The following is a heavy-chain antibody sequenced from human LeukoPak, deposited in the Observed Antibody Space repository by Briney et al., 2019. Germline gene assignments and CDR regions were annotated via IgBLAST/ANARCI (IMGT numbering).Heavy chain of an antibody. CDR2: ISSSSNTI. J-gene: IGHJ4*02. V-gene: IGHV3-48*02. CDR1: GFTFSSFP. D-gene: IGHD5-18*01. CDR3: ARVRYTYGYLFDY. Sequence: PGGSLRLSCAASGFTFSSFPMSWVRQAPGKGLKWISYISSSSNTIYYADSSVKGRFTVSRDNAKNSLYLQMNSLTDEDTAVYYCARVRYTYGYLFDYWGQGTLVTVSS.